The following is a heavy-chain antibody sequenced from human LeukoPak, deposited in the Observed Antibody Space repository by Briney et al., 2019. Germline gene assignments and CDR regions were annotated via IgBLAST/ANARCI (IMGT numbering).Heavy chain of an antibody. CDR1: GYIFTNNG. CDR2: INPNSGGT. J-gene: IGHJ1*01. D-gene: IGHD3-22*01. Sequence: VSVKVSCKASGYIFTNNGVSWVRQAPGQGLEWMGRINPNSGGTNYAQKFQGRVTMTRDTSISTAYMELSRLRSGDTAVYYCASRGEGQYHYDSNEHWGQGTLVTVSS. CDR3: ASRGEGQYHYDSNEH. V-gene: IGHV1-2*06.